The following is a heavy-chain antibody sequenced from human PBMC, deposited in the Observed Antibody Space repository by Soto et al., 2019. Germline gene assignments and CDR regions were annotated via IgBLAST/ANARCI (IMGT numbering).Heavy chain of an antibody. CDR3: AGIYSGSPGGTLRY. Sequence: QVQLQESGPGLVKPSQTLSLTCTVSGGSISSGGYYWSWIRQHPGKGLEWIGYIYYSGSTYYNPPLNIRVTLSLDTSKNQFSLKLSSVTAADTAVYYCAGIYSGSPGGTLRYWGQGTLVTVSS. V-gene: IGHV4-31*03. J-gene: IGHJ4*02. CDR2: IYYSGST. D-gene: IGHD1-26*01. CDR1: GGSISSGGYY.